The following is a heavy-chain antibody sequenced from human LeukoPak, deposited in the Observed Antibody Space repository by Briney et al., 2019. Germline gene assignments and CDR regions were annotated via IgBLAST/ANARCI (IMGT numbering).Heavy chain of an antibody. V-gene: IGHV3-48*04. CDR2: ISSSGSII. CDR1: GFTFSSYS. CDR3: ARDARGSYPTYYYYMDV. Sequence: GGSLRLSCAASGFTFSSYSMNWVRQAPGKGLEWVSYISSSGSIIYYADSVKGRFTISRDNAKNSLYLQMNSLRAEDTAVYYCARDARGSYPTYYYYMDVWGKGTTVTISS. J-gene: IGHJ6*03. D-gene: IGHD1-26*01.